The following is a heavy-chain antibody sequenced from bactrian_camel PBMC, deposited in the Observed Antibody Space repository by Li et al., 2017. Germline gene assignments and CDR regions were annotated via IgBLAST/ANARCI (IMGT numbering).Heavy chain of an antibody. V-gene: IGHV3S53*01. CDR1: GNTLRAVY. D-gene: IGHD4*01. CDR3: AADFYRRLWPSDYGY. J-gene: IGHJ6*01. CDR2: IALNGRT. Sequence: VQLVESGGGSVDAGGSLRLSCATSGNTLRAVYCMGWFRQAPGQEREGVASIALNGRTAYADSVKGRFTISQDNAKSTVYLQMNSLKPEDTATYYCAADFYRRLWPSDYGYWGQGTQVTVS.